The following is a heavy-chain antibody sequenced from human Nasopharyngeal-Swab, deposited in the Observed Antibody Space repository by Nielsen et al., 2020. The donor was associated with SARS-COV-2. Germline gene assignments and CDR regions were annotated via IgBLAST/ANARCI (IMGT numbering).Heavy chain of an antibody. V-gene: IGHV4-34*01. CDR3: ARASTVTTFFDL. Sequence: SETLSLTCAVYSGSFSGYYWSWIRQPPGKGLEWIGEINHSGSTNYNPSLKSRVTISVDTSKNQFSLKLNSVTAADTAVYYCARASTVTTFFDLWGRGTLVTVSS. CDR1: SGSFSGYY. D-gene: IGHD4-17*01. J-gene: IGHJ2*01. CDR2: INHSGST.